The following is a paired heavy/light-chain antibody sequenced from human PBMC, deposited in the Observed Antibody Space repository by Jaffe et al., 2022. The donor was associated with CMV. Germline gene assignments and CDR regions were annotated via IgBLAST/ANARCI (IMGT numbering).Heavy chain of an antibody. CDR3: ARDLLGPNQDYGDYGPDAFDI. V-gene: IGHV4-4*02. J-gene: IGHJ3*02. CDR1: GGSISSSNW. CDR2: IYHSGST. Sequence: QVQLQESGPGLVKPSGTLSLTCAVSGGSISSSNWWSWVRQPPGKGLEWIGEIYHSGSTNYNPSLKSRVTISVDKSKNQFSLKLSSVTAADTAVYYCARDLLGPNQDYGDYGPDAFDIWGQGTMVTVSS. D-gene: IGHD4-17*01.
Light chain of an antibody. V-gene: IGKV2-30*02. CDR2: KVS. J-gene: IGKJ2*01. CDR1: QSLVHSDGNTY. Sequence: DVVMTQSPLSLPVTLGQPASISCRSSQSLVHSDGNTYLNWFQQRPGQSPRRLIYKVSNRDSGVPDRFSGSGSGTDFTLKISRVEAEDVGVYYCMQGTHWYTFGQGTKLEIK. CDR3: MQGTHWYT.